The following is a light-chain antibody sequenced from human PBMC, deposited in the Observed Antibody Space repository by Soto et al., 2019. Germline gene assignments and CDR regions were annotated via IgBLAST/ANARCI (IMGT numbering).Light chain of an antibody. Sequence: QSALTQPASVSGSPGQSITISCTGTTSDVGLYNYVSWYQQHPGKAPKLMISEVSNRPSGVSNRFSGSKSGNTASLTISGLQAEDEADYYCSSYAGSYTLVFGGGTKLTVL. CDR3: SSYAGSYTLV. J-gene: IGLJ2*01. CDR1: TSDVGLYNY. V-gene: IGLV2-14*01. CDR2: EVS.